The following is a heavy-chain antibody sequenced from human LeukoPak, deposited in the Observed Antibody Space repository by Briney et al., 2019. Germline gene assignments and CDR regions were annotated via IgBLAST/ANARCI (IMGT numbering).Heavy chain of an antibody. CDR1: GFTVSSNY. CDR2: IYSGGST. Sequence: GGSLRLSCAASGFTVSSNYMSWVRQAPGKGLEWVSVIYSGGSTYYADSVKGRFTISRDNSKSTLYLQMNSLRAEDTAVYYCARDRGSYYGYYYYGMDVWGQGTTVTVSS. J-gene: IGHJ6*02. CDR3: ARDRGSYYGYYYYGMDV. D-gene: IGHD1-26*01. V-gene: IGHV3-53*01.